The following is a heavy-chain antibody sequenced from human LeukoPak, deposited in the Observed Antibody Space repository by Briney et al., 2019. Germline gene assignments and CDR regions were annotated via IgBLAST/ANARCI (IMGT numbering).Heavy chain of an antibody. CDR2: SYYSGST. CDR3: ARELGNGYCSGGSCYALGYYYYMDV. CDR1: GGSISSSSYY. Sequence: SETLSLTCTVSGGSISSSSYYWVWIRQPPGKGLEWIGSSYYSGSTYYNPSLKSRVTISVDTSKNQFSLKLSSVTAADTAVYYCARELGNGYCSGGSCYALGYYYYMDVWGKGTTVTVSS. D-gene: IGHD2-15*01. J-gene: IGHJ6*03. V-gene: IGHV4-39*07.